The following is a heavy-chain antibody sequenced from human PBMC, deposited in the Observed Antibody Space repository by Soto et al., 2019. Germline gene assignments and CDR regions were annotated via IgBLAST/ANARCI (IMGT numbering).Heavy chain of an antibody. CDR2: VDGSGADK. D-gene: IGHD2-8*01. J-gene: IGHJ3*02. Sequence: EVQLLESGGGLVQPGGSLRLSCAASGFNFPAYAMNWVRQAPGKGLQWVAGVDGSGADKNYEDSVRGRFTVSRDNSRNTRYLQMISLRGEDTAGYYCAKVLIANNGVWEPFDMWG. CDR1: GFNFPAYA. CDR3: AKVLIANNGVWEPFDM. V-gene: IGHV3-23*01.